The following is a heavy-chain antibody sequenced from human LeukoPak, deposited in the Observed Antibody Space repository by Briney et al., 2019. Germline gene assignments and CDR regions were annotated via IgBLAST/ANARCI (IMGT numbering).Heavy chain of an antibody. CDR3: ARREVVPAASYDY. Sequence: GASLKISCKGSGYSFTSYWIGWVRQMPGKGLEWMGIIYPGDSDTRYSPFFQGQVTISADRSISTAYLQWSSLKASDTAMYYCARREVVPAASYDYWGQGTLVTVSS. V-gene: IGHV5-51*01. J-gene: IGHJ4*02. D-gene: IGHD2-2*01. CDR1: GYSFTSYW. CDR2: IYPGDSDT.